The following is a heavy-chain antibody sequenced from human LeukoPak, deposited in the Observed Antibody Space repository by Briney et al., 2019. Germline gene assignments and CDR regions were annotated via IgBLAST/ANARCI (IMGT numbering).Heavy chain of an antibody. Sequence: PSETLSLTCAAYGGSFTDYHWSWIRQAPGGRLEWIGEINYTGRTNYNPSLKSRATTLFDMSKNQASLKMTSMAAAETAIYSCARERRVEVAARSNVDFDVWGQGTMVTVSS. CDR3: ARERRVEVAARSNVDFDV. D-gene: IGHD6-19*01. V-gene: IGHV4-34*01. CDR1: GGSFTDYH. J-gene: IGHJ3*01. CDR2: INYTGRT.